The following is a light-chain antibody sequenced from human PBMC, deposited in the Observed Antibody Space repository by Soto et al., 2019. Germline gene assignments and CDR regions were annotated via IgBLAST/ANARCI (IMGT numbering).Light chain of an antibody. J-gene: IGKJ1*01. CDR1: QSVSSY. Sequence: EGVLTQSPGTLSLSPGERATLSCRASQSVSSYIAWYQQKPGQAPRLLIHGASSRATGIPDRFIGSGSGTYFTLTISRLEPEDFAVYYCQQYGSSWTFGQGTKVDIK. V-gene: IGKV3-20*01. CDR3: QQYGSSWT. CDR2: GAS.